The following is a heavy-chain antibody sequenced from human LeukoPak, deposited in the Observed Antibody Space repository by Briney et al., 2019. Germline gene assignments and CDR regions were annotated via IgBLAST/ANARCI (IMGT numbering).Heavy chain of an antibody. D-gene: IGHD3-10*01. Sequence: GGSLRLSCAASGFTVSSNYMSWVRQAPGKGLEWVSVIYSGGSTYYADSVKGRFTISRDNSKNTLYLQMNSLRAEDTAVYYCARATRGVHYFDYWGQGTLVTVSS. V-gene: IGHV3-53*01. J-gene: IGHJ4*02. CDR3: ARATRGVHYFDY. CDR1: GFTVSSNY. CDR2: IYSGGST.